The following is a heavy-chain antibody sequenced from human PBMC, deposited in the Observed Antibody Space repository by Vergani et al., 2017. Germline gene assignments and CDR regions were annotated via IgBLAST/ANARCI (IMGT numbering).Heavy chain of an antibody. CDR3: AKDRGLNAEYFQH. CDR1: GFTFDDYA. D-gene: IGHD3/OR15-3a*01. Sequence: EVQLVESGGGLVQPGRSLRLSCAASGFTFDDYAMHWVRQAPGKGLEWVSGISWNSGSIGYADSVKGRFTISRDNAKNSLYLQRNSLRAEDTALYYCAKDRGLNAEYFQHWGQGTLVTVSS. J-gene: IGHJ1*01. V-gene: IGHV3-9*01. CDR2: ISWNSGSI.